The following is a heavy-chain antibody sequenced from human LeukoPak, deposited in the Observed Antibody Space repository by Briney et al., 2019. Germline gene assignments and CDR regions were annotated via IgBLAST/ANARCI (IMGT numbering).Heavy chain of an antibody. CDR2: ISAYNGNT. CDR3: ARDPDYDFWSGYYAVYGMDV. V-gene: IGHV1-18*01. Sequence: ASVKVSCKASGYTFTSHGLSWARQAPGQGLEWMGWISAYNGNTNYAQKLQGRVTMTTDTSTSTAYMELRSLRSDDTAVYYCARDPDYDFWSGYYAVYGMDVWGQGTTVTVSS. D-gene: IGHD3-3*01. J-gene: IGHJ6*02. CDR1: GYTFTSHG.